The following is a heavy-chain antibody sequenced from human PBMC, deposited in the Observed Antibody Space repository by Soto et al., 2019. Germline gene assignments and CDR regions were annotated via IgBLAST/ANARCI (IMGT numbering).Heavy chain of an antibody. CDR3: ARDYYRFNSGYGFSMDV. D-gene: IGHD5-12*01. CDR2: ISYDGINE. J-gene: IGHJ6*02. V-gene: IGHV3-30-3*01. CDR1: GFTFTSYA. Sequence: GGSLRLSCEASGFTFTSYAMHWVRQAPGKGLEWVAVISYDGINEYYADSVKGRFTISRDNSKNTLYLQMNSLRAEDTAVYYCARDYYRFNSGYGFSMDVWGQGTTVTVSS.